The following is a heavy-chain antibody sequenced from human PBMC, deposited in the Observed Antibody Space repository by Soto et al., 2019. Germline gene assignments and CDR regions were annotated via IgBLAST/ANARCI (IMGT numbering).Heavy chain of an antibody. J-gene: IGHJ4*02. CDR3: AKSKGGWVPDF. V-gene: IGHV1-69*02. CDR1: GGTFSSYT. D-gene: IGHD6-19*01. CDR2: IIPILGIA. Sequence: SVKVSCKASGGTFSSYTISWVRQAPGQGLEWMGRIIPILGIANYAQKFQGRVTITADKSTSTAYMELSSLRSEDTAVYYCAKSKGGWVPDFWGPGTLVTVSS.